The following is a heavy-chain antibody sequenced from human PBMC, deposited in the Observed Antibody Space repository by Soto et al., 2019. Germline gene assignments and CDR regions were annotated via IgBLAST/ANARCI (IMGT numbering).Heavy chain of an antibody. CDR3: AKDRTVAARNFDY. Sequence: RGSLRLSCAASGFAFSNYAMHWVRQAPGKGLEWVSSISTSIDAMYYADSVKGRFTISRDDSKNTLYLQMNSLRADDSAVYYCAKDRTVAARNFDYWGQGTQVTVSS. V-gene: IGHV3-23*01. CDR1: GFAFSNYA. CDR2: ISTSIDAM. D-gene: IGHD6-6*01. J-gene: IGHJ4*02.